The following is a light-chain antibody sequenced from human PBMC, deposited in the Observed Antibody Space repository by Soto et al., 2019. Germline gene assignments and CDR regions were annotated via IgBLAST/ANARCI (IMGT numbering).Light chain of an antibody. V-gene: IGKV3-15*01. CDR3: QQYGNSPIT. J-gene: IGKJ5*01. Sequence: ETVMTQSPATLSLSPGERATLSCRASQSVSSKLVWYQQKPGQAPRFLIYGASTRATGIPARFRGSGSGTEFTLTIDSLQSEDFAVFYCQQYGNSPITFGQGTRLEIK. CDR2: GAS. CDR1: QSVSSK.